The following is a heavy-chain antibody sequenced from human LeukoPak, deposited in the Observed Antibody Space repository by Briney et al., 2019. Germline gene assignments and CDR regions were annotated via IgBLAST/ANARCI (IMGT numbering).Heavy chain of an antibody. CDR2: IDYSGST. CDR1: GDSISNFY. J-gene: IGHJ4*02. D-gene: IGHD1-14*01. V-gene: IGHV4-59*01. Sequence: SETLSLTCSVSGDSISNFYWSWIRQPPGKGLEWIGYIDYSGSTSYNPSLKSRVTISIDTSKNQFSLRLNSVTAADTAVYYCARDGRFPPEVLPRYFDSWGQGTLVTVSS. CDR3: ARDGRFPPEVLPRYFDS.